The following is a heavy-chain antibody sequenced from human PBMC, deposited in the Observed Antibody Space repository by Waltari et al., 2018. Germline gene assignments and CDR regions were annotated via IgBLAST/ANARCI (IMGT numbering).Heavy chain of an antibody. J-gene: IGHJ4*02. D-gene: IGHD1-26*01. CDR1: GGTFSSYA. CDR2: IVPCFGTP. V-gene: IGHV1-69*15. CDR3: ARDFDVVGATMGAGYYFDY. Sequence: QVQLVQSGAEVKKPGSSVTVSCKASGGTFSSYAISWVRQAPGQGLEGMGRIVPCFGTPTYEQKFQGRFRVAADESTSTAYMELSSLRSEDTAVYYCARDFDVVGATMGAGYYFDYWGQGTLVTVSS.